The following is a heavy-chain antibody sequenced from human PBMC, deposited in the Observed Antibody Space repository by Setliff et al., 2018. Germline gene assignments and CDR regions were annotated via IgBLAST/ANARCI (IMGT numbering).Heavy chain of an antibody. J-gene: IGHJ6*03. CDR1: GDSFSNYA. CDR2: TIPIFGST. Sequence: GASVKVSCKASGDSFSNYAISWVRQAPGQGLEWMGGTIPIFGSTNYAQKFQDRVTIITDESTSTAYMELSSLRTEDTAVYYCAREGVDTRSSADYRYYMDVWGKGTTVTVSS. D-gene: IGHD5-18*01. V-gene: IGHV1-69*05. CDR3: AREGVDTRSSADYRYYMDV.